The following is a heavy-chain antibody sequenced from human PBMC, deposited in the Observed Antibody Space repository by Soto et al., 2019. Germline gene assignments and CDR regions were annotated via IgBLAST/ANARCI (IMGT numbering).Heavy chain of an antibody. CDR2: IIPIFGTA. V-gene: IGHV1-69*13. CDR3: ARDSSGWNYYYYYYGMDV. J-gene: IGHJ6*02. Sequence: ASVKVSCTAPGGTFSSYAISWVRQAPGQGLEWMGGIIPIFGTANYAQKFQGRVTITADESTSTAYMELSSLRSEDTAVYYCARDSSGWNYYYYYYGMDVWGQGTTVTVSS. CDR1: GGTFSSYA. D-gene: IGHD6-19*01.